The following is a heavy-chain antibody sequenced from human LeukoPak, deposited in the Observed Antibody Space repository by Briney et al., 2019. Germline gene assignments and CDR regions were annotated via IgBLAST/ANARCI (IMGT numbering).Heavy chain of an antibody. Sequence: SETLSLTCTVSGYSISSGYYWGWIRQPPGKGLEWIGSTYHSGSTYYNPSLKSRVTISVDTSKNQFSLKLSSVTAADTAVYYCARDLVYYDFWSGYYMLDYWGQGTLVTVSS. CDR2: TYHSGST. CDR1: GYSISSGYY. D-gene: IGHD3-3*01. CDR3: ARDLVYYDFWSGYYMLDY. J-gene: IGHJ4*02. V-gene: IGHV4-38-2*02.